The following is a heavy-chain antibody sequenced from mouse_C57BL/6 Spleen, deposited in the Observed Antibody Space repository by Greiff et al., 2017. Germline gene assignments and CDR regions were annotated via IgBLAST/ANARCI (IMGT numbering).Heavy chain of an antibody. J-gene: IGHJ4*01. D-gene: IGHD4-1*01. CDR1: GFTFSSYA. Sequence: EVKVVESGGGLVKPGGSLKLSCAASGFTFSSYAMSWVRQTPEKRLEWVATISDGGSYTYYPDNVKGRFTISRDNAKNNLYLQMSHLKSEDTAMYYCARDLWGTGPAYAMDYWGQGTSVTVSS. V-gene: IGHV5-4*01. CDR2: ISDGGSYT. CDR3: ARDLWGTGPAYAMDY.